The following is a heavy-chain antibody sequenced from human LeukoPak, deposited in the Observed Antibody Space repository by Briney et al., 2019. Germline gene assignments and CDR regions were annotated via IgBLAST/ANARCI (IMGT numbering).Heavy chain of an antibody. CDR2: IWYDGSNK. V-gene: IGHV3-33*06. CDR1: GFTFSSYG. J-gene: IGHJ6*03. CDR3: AKVGGWYEQYYYYYMDV. Sequence: PGRSLRLSCAASGFTFSSYGMHWVRQAPDKGLEWVAVIWYDGSNKYYADSVKGRFTISRDNSKNTLYLQMNSLRAEDTAVYYCAKVGGWYEQYYYYYMDVWGKGTTVTVSS. D-gene: IGHD6-19*01.